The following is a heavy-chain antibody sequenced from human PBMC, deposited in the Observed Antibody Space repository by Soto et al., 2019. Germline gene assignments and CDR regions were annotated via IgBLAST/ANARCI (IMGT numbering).Heavy chain of an antibody. CDR1: GFTFSSFA. Sequence: ERQLLESGGGLVKPGGSLRLSCVASGFTFSSFAMGWVRQSPGTGLEWVAGVDGSGYDTSFVASVKGRFTISRVNSENTLFLHMANLRPEDTARYYCAKEIMGAAYATNSNFDLWGPGTVVTIS. CDR3: AKEIMGAAYATNSNFDL. D-gene: IGHD2-8*01. CDR2: VDGSGYDT. V-gene: IGHV3-23*01. J-gene: IGHJ4*02.